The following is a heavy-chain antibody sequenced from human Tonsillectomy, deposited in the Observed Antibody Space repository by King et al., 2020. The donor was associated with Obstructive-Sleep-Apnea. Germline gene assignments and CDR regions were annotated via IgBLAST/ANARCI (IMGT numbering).Heavy chain of an antibody. CDR1: GYTFTGYY. V-gene: IGHV1-2*04. CDR2: INPKSGGT. J-gene: IGHJ4*02. CDR3: ARDISSGYDY. Sequence: QLVQSGAEVKKPGASVKVSCKASGYTFTGYYIHWVRQAPGQGLELMGWINPKSGGTNYAQNFQGWVTMTRDTSISTAYMELRSLRSDDTAVYFCARDISSGYDYWGQEPPVTVPS. D-gene: IGHD3-22*01.